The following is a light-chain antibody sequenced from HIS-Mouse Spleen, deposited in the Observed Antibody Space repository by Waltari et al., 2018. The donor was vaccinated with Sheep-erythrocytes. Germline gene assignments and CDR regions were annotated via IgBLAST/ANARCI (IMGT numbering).Light chain of an antibody. Sequence: NFMLTQPHSVSESPGKTVTISCTRSSGSIASNYVQWYQQRPGSAPTTVIYEDNQRPSGVPDRLSGSIDRSSNSASLTISGLKTEDEADYYCQSYDSSNYVFGTGTKVTVL. V-gene: IGLV6-57*04. CDR1: SGSIASNY. CDR2: EDN. CDR3: QSYDSSNYV. J-gene: IGLJ1*01.